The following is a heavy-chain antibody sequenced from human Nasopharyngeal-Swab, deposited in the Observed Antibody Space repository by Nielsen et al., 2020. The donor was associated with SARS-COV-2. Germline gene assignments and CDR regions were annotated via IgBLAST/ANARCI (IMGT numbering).Heavy chain of an antibody. J-gene: IGHJ4*02. V-gene: IGHV1-69*10. CDR3: ARGDGRYYFDY. Sequence: SVKVSCKASGGTLTSYAISWVRQAPGQGLEWMGGIIPILGIANYAQKFQGRVTITADKSTSTAYMELSSLRSEDTAVYYCARGDGRYYFDYWGQGTLVTVSS. D-gene: IGHD5-24*01. CDR2: IIPILGIA. CDR1: GGTLTSYA.